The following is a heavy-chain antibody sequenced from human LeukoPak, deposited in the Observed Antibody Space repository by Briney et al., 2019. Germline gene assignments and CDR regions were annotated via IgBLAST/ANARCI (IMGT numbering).Heavy chain of an antibody. CDR3: ATDIVVVPAAKEDAFDI. J-gene: IGHJ3*02. CDR2: ISSSSSYI. V-gene: IGHV3-21*01. Sequence: GGSLRLSCAASGFTFSSYSMNWVRQAPGKGLEWVSSISSSSSYIYYADSVKGRFTISRDNAKNSLYLQMNSLRAEDTAVYYCATDIVVVPAAKEDAFDIWGQGTMVTVSS. CDR1: GFTFSSYS. D-gene: IGHD2-2*01.